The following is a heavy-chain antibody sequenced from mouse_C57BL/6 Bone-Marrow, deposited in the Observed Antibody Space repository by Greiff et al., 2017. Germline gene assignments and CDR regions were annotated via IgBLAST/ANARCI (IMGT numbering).Heavy chain of an antibody. V-gene: IGHV12-3*01. CDR3: AGDDYDYDLAWFAY. J-gene: IGHJ3*01. CDR2: ITHSGET. D-gene: IGHD2-4*01. CDR1: GFPITSGYD. Sequence: VKLMESGPGLVKPSQSLFLTCSITGFPITSGYDWIWIRQSPGKPLEWMGYITHSGETFYNPSLPSPISITRETSKNQFFLQLNSVTTEDTAMYYCAGDDYDYDLAWFAYWGQGTLVTVSA.